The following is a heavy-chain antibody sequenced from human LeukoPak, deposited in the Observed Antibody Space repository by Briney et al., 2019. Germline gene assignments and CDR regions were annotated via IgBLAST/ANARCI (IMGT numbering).Heavy chain of an antibody. J-gene: IGHJ4*02. CDR2: IFPSGGEI. CDR3: AKGSVPIISSSYFDY. CDR1: GFTFSTFA. D-gene: IGHD6-13*01. Sequence: GGSLRLSCAASGFTFSTFAMIWVRQPPGKGLEWVSRIFPSGGEIHYADSVRGRFTISRDNSKSTLSLQMNSLRAEDTAVYYCAKGSVPIISSSYFDYWGQGTLVTVSS. V-gene: IGHV3-23*01.